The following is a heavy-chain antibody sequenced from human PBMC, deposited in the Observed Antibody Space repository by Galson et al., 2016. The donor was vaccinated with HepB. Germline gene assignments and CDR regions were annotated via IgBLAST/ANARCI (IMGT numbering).Heavy chain of an antibody. D-gene: IGHD2-2*01. J-gene: IGHJ5*02. CDR1: VFTFNSCA. CDR2: ISSDSSGR. V-gene: IGHV3-23*01. Sequence: LRLSCAASVFTFNSCAMSWVRQIPGRGPAWVSTISSDSSGRHYTGSVEGRFTISRDDFTNTLHLQMNTLRADDTAVYYCAQDASSIPVFHLWGQGTSVTVSS. CDR3: AQDASSIPVFHL.